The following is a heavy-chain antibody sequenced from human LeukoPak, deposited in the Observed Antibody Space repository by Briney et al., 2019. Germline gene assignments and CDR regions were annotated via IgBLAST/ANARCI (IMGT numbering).Heavy chain of an antibody. CDR3: ARYCSSTSCRNYYYYYMDV. D-gene: IGHD2-2*01. J-gene: IGHJ6*03. CDR1: GFTYSSYR. Sequence: GGSLTLSCAASGFTYSSYRMNWLRQSPGKGREWVSYISSISSDIYHADSVRGRFTTSRDNTKNSLYLQMSSLRAEDTAVYYCARYCSSTSCRNYYYYYMDVWGKGTTVTVSS. CDR2: ISSISSDI. V-gene: IGHV3-21*01.